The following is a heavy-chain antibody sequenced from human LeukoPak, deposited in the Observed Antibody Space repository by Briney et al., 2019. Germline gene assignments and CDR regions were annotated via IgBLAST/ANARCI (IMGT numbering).Heavy chain of an antibody. CDR2: ISSSSSTI. V-gene: IGHV3-48*01. D-gene: IGHD4-23*01. CDR3: ARDLGFGGGAFDY. Sequence: GGSLRLSCAASGFTFTSYWMSWVRQAPGKGLEWVSSISSSSSTIYYADSVKGRFTISRDNAKNSLYLQMNSLRAEDTAVYYCARDLGFGGGAFDYWGQGTLVTVSS. CDR1: GFTFTSYW. J-gene: IGHJ4*02.